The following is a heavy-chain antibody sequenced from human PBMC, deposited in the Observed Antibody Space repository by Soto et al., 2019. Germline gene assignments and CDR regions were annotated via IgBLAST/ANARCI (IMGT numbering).Heavy chain of an antibody. V-gene: IGHV2-5*02. CDR2: IYWDDDK. Sequence: QITLKESGPPLVKPTQTLTLTCTFSGFSLRNSGVGVGWIRQPPGKALEWLALIYWDDDKRYSPSLKSRLTITKDTSKNQVVLTMTNMDPVDTATYYCAHLTTGGFYFDYWGQGTLVTVSP. J-gene: IGHJ4*02. CDR1: GFSLRNSGVG. D-gene: IGHD4-17*01. CDR3: AHLTTGGFYFDY.